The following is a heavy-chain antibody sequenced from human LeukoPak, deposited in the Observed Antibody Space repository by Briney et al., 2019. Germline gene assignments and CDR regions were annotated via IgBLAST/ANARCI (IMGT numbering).Heavy chain of an antibody. CDR3: ARVTGIAARPARYFQH. D-gene: IGHD6-6*01. CDR2: IWYDGSNK. V-gene: IGHV3-33*01. CDR1: GFTFSSYG. J-gene: IGHJ1*01. Sequence: GGSLRLSCAASGFTFSSYGMHWVRQAPGKGLEWVAVIWYDGSNKYYADSVKGRFAISRDNSKNTLYLQMNSLRAEDTAVYYCARVTGIAARPARYFQHWGQGTLVTVSS.